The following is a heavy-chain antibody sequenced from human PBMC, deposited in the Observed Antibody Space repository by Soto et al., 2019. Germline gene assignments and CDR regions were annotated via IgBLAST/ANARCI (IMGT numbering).Heavy chain of an antibody. CDR3: ARESEDLTSNFDY. V-gene: IGHV3-21*06. CDR1: GFTFTRYS. J-gene: IGHJ4*02. CDR2: ISSTTNYI. Sequence: EVQLVESGGGLVKPGGSLRLSCAAAGFTFTRYSMNWVRQAPGKGLEWVSSISSTTNYIYYGDSMKGRFIISRDNAKNALYLEMNSLRAEDTAVYYGARESEDLTSNFDYGGQGTLVIVSS.